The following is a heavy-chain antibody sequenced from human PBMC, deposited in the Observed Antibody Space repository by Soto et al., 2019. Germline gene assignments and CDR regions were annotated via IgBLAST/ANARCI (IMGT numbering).Heavy chain of an antibody. D-gene: IGHD3-3*01. CDR2: IYSGGST. CDR3: ASGWRVDAFDI. CDR1: GFTVSSNY. J-gene: IGHJ3*02. Sequence: EVQLVESGGGLVQPGGSLRLSCAASGFTVSSNYMSWVRQAPGKGLEWVSVIYSGGSTYYADSVKGRCTISRHNSKNTPYLQMNSLRAEDTAVYYCASGWRVDAFDIWCQGTIGTVSS. V-gene: IGHV3-53*04.